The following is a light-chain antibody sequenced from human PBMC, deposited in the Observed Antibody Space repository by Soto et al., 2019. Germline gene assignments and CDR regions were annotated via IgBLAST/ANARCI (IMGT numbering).Light chain of an antibody. CDR2: SAS. V-gene: IGKV1-39*01. CDR3: QQHYGTPYT. CDR1: RGIITY. Sequence: DIQMTQCPSSRSASVGDRVTVTCRASRGIITYLSWYQQKPGTAPKLLIYSASSLRSGVPSRFSGSGSGTDFTLTISSLQPEEFATSYCQQHYGTPYTFGQGKKL. J-gene: IGKJ2*01.